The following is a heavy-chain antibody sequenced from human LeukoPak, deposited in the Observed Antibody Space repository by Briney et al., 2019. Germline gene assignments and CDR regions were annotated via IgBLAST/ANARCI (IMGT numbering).Heavy chain of an antibody. CDR1: GFTVSSNY. CDR2: IYSGGST. D-gene: IGHD1-26*01. Sequence: GGSLRLSCAASGFTVSSNYMSWVRQAPGKGLEWVSVIYSGGSTYYADSVKGRFTISRDNSKNTLYLQMNSLRAEDTAVYYWARDSGSYGIDYWGQGTLVTVSS. V-gene: IGHV3-66*02. CDR3: ARDSGSYGIDY. J-gene: IGHJ4*02.